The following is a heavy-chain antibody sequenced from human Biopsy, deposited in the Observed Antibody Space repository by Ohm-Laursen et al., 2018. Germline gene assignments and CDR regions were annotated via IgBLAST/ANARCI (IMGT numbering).Heavy chain of an antibody. J-gene: IGHJ6*02. CDR2: ITSGGSTT. CDR1: GFTFSDHY. D-gene: IGHD5-24*01. Sequence: SLRLSCAASGFTFSDHYMSWIRQAPGKGLEWVSYITSGGSTTDYADSVKGRFTISRDNAKSSLFLQMNSLRAEDTAVYYCARDVEGFYSYAMDVWGQGTTVTVPS. CDR3: ARDVEGFYSYAMDV. V-gene: IGHV3-11*01.